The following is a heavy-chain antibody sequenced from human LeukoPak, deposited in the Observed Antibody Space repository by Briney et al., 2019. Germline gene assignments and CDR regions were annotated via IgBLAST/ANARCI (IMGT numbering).Heavy chain of an antibody. V-gene: IGHV3-48*01. Sequence: GGSLRLSCEASGFPFSSYSMNWVRQAPGKGLEWVSYIRSSSTRIYYADSVKGRFTVSRDNAKNSMYLQMTSLRAEDTAVYYCARVNKPADYEYYGLDVWAKGPRSPSP. CDR3: ARVNKPADYEYYGLDV. J-gene: IGHJ6*02. CDR1: GFPFSSYS. D-gene: IGHD1/OR15-1a*01. CDR2: IRSSSTRI.